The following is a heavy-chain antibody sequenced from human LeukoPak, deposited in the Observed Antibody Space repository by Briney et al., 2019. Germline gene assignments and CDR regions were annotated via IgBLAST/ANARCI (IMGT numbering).Heavy chain of an antibody. D-gene: IGHD2-2*01. CDR3: ARAIRASSSSCNDF. V-gene: IGHV3-7*05. CDR2: IKPDGSEK. Sequence: PGGSLRLSCAASGFTFSTYWMSWVRQAPGKGLEGWANIKPDGSEKHYVHSVQGRFTISRDNAENSLYPQMNSLGAEDTAVYYCARAIRASSSSCNDFWGQGTLVSVSS. CDR1: GFTFSTYW. J-gene: IGHJ4*02.